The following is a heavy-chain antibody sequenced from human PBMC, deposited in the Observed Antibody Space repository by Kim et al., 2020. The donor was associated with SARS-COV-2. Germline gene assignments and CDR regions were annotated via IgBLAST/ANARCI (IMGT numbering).Heavy chain of an antibody. J-gene: IGHJ4*02. Sequence: GGSLRLSCAASGFTFSSYAMHWVRQAPGKGLEWVAVISYDGSNKYYADSVKGRFTISRDNSKNTLYLQMNSLRAEDTAVYYCARALYSRLDYWGQGTLVTVSS. CDR2: ISYDGSNK. CDR3: ARALYSRLDY. V-gene: IGHV3-30*04. D-gene: IGHD6-13*01. CDR1: GFTFSSYA.